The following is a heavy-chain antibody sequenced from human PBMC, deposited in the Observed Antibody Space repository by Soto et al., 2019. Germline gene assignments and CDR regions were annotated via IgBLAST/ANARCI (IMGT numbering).Heavy chain of an antibody. D-gene: IGHD3-10*01. CDR1: GFSFNTFG. V-gene: IGHV3-30*18. Sequence: QVQLVESGGGVVQPGRSLRLTCAASGFSFNTFGLHWVRQAPGKGLEWVAVISYDGSNKYYADSVKGRFTISRDKSKNTLDLQMNSLRAEDTAVYYCAKDPCSSLWFGESLESWGQGTLVTVSS. J-gene: IGHJ5*02. CDR2: ISYDGSNK. CDR3: AKDPCSSLWFGESLES.